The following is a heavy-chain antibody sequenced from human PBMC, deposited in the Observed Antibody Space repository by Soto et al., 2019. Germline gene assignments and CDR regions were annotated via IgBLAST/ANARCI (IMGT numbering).Heavy chain of an antibody. CDR3: ARDVGGSSGWYAQDY. Sequence: QVPLVQSGAEVKKPGASVKVSCKASGYTFTGYYMHWVRQAPGQGLEWMGWINPNSGGTNYAQKFQGWVTMTRDTSISTAYMELSRLRSDDTAVYYCARDVGGSSGWYAQDYWGQGTLVTVSS. CDR2: INPNSGGT. CDR1: GYTFTGYY. J-gene: IGHJ4*02. V-gene: IGHV1-2*04. D-gene: IGHD6-19*01.